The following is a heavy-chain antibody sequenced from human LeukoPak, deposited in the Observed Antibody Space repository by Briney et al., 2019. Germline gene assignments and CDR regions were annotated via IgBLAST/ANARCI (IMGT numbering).Heavy chain of an antibody. V-gene: IGHV4-59*01. Sequence: RSSETLSLTCTVSGGSISSYYWSWIRQPPGKGLEWIGYIYYSGSTNYNPSLKSRVTISVDTSKNQFSLKLSSVTAADTAVYYCASAGYCSGGSCPWGQGTLVTVSS. CDR2: IYYSGST. CDR1: GGSISSYY. CDR3: ASAGYCSGGSCP. D-gene: IGHD2-15*01. J-gene: IGHJ5*02.